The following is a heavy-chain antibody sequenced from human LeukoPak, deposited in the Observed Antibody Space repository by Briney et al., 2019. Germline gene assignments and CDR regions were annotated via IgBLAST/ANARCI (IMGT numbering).Heavy chain of an antibody. Sequence: PSETLSLTCTVSGGSLSTYYWSWIRQPPGKGLEWMGYIYYTGTTSYNPSLKSRVTISVDTSKNQFSLKLSSVTAADTAVYYCARLRFLEWLSHYYFDYWGQGTLVTVSS. CDR2: IYYTGTT. CDR3: ARLRFLEWLSHYYFDY. V-gene: IGHV4-59*01. D-gene: IGHD3-3*01. J-gene: IGHJ4*02. CDR1: GGSLSTYY.